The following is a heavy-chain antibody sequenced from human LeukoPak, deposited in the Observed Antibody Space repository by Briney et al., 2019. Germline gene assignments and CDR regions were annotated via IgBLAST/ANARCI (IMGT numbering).Heavy chain of an antibody. J-gene: IGHJ4*02. Sequence: GASVKVSCKASGYTFSSYGVSWVRQAPGQGLEWMGWISAYNGNTNYAQKVQGRVTMTTDTSTSTAYMDPRSLRSDDTAVYYCARTIDYDDSEVLDYWGQGTLVTVSS. V-gene: IGHV1-18*01. CDR2: ISAYNGNT. CDR3: ARTIDYDDSEVLDY. CDR1: GYTFSSYG. D-gene: IGHD4-17*01.